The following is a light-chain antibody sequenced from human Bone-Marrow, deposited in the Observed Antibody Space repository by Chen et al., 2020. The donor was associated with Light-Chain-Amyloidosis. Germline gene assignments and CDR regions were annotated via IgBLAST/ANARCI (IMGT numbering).Light chain of an antibody. Sequence: SYVLTQPSSVSVAPGQTATIACGGNNIGSTSVHWYQQTPGQAPLLVVYDDSDRPSGFPERLSASNSGNTATLTISRVGAGDEADYYCQVWDRSSDRPVFGGGTKLTVL. J-gene: IGLJ3*02. V-gene: IGLV3-21*02. CDR3: QVWDRSSDRPV. CDR1: NIGSTS. CDR2: DDS.